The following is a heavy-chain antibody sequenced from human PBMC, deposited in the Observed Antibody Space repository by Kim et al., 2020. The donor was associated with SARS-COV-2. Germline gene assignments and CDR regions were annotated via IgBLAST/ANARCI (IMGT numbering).Heavy chain of an antibody. CDR3: TTDEPYGSGRYYYYYYGMDV. CDR1: GFTFSNAW. V-gene: IGHV3-15*01. Sequence: GGSLRLSCAASGFTFSNAWMSWVRQAPGKGLEWVGRIKSKTDGGTTDYAAPVKGRFTISRDDSKNTLYLQMNSLKTEDTAVYYCTTDEPYGSGRYYYYYYGMDVWGQGTTVTVSS. J-gene: IGHJ6*02. CDR2: IKSKTDGGTT. D-gene: IGHD3-10*01.